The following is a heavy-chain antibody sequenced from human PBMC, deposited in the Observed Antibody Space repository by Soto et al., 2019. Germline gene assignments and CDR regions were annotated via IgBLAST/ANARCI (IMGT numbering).Heavy chain of an antibody. D-gene: IGHD3-22*01. V-gene: IGHV3-11*01. J-gene: IGHJ4*02. CDR3: ARDRVYYDSSSYFVY. CDR1: GFTLNDYY. CDR2: ISSSDNII. Sequence: GGYARLSCAASGFTLNDYYMSWIRQAPGKGLEWVSYISSSDNIIYYADSVKGRFTISRDNAKSSLYLQMNSLRADDTAVYYCARDRVYYDSSSYFVYWDQRTLVT.